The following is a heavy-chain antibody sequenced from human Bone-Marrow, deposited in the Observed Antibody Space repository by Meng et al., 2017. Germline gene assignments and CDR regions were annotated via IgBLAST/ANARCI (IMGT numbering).Heavy chain of an antibody. CDR3: AHSKSSCSGGSCYSSWFDP. Sequence: HITLKAACPTLVQPPQPLTLSGTFSGFALSTMGVGVGWIRQPPGKALEWLALIYWNDDKRYSPSLKSRLTITKDTSKTQVVLTMTNMDPVDTATYYCAHSKSSCSGGSCYSSWFDPWGQGTLVTVSS. J-gene: IGHJ5*02. D-gene: IGHD2-15*01. CDR1: GFALSTMGVG. V-gene: IGHV2-5*01. CDR2: IYWNDDK.